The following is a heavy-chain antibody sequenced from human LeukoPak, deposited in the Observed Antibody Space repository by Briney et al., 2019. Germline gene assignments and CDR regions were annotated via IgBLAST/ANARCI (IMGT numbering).Heavy chain of an antibody. D-gene: IGHD2-2*01. V-gene: IGHV4-61*01. J-gene: IGHJ5*02. CDR3: ARLGYCSSTSCYAGLSTWFDP. CDR2: IYYSGST. Sequence: PSETLSLTCTVSGGSVSTGTYYWSWIRQPPGKGLEWIGYIYYSGSTNYNPSLKSRVTISVDTSKNQFSLKLSSVTAADTAVYYCARLGYCSSTSCYAGLSTWFDPWGQGTLVTVSS. CDR1: GGSVSTGTYY.